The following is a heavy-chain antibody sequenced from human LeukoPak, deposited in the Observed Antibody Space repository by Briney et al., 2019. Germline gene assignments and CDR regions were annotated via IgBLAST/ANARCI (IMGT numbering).Heavy chain of an antibody. V-gene: IGHV4-39*07. CDR3: ARDSSGDYWYFGL. D-gene: IGHD4-17*01. Sequence: SETLSLTCTVSGGSISSSSYYWGWIRQPPGKGLEWIGSIYYSGSTYYNPSLKSRVTISVDTSKNQVSLKMSSVTAADTAVYYCARDSSGDYWYFGLWGRGTLVTVSS. CDR1: GGSISSSSYY. CDR2: IYYSGST. J-gene: IGHJ2*01.